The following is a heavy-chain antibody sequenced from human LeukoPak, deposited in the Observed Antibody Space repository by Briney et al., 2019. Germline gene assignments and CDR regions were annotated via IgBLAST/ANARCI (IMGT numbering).Heavy chain of an antibody. CDR3: AKTRHCSSTSCYDAFDI. CDR2: ISYDGSSE. Sequence: GGSLRLSCAASGFTFSTYAMHWVRQAPGKGLEWMAIISYDGSSEYYAGSVKGRFTISRDNSKNTLYLQMSSLRAVDTAVYYCAKTRHCSSTSCYDAFDIWGQGTMVTVSS. D-gene: IGHD2-2*01. J-gene: IGHJ3*02. CDR1: GFTFSTYA. V-gene: IGHV3-30*04.